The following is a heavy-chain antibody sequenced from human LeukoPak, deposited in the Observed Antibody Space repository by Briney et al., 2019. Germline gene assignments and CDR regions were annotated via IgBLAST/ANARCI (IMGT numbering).Heavy chain of an antibody. J-gene: IGHJ5*02. CDR3: ASGPYSSSWYNWFDP. V-gene: IGHV1-69*05. D-gene: IGHD6-13*01. CDR2: IIPIFGTA. CDR1: GGTFSSYA. Sequence: GASVKVSCXASGGTFSSYAISWVRQAPGQGLEWMGGIIPIFGTANYAQKFQGRVTITTDESTSTAYMELSSLRSEDTAVYYCASGPYSSSWYNWFDPWGQGTLVTVSS.